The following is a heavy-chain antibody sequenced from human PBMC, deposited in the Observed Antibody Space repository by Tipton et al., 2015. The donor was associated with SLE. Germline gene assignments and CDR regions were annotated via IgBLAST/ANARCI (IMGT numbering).Heavy chain of an antibody. CDR1: GFTFSSYA. V-gene: IGHV3-64*01. CDR2: ISNNGGVT. CDR3: ARDGAYCSSTSCPGPFYDY. J-gene: IGHJ4*02. D-gene: IGHD2-2*01. Sequence: GSLRLSCAASGFTFSSYAMHWVRQAPGKGLEYVSAISNNGGVTYYASSVKGRFTISRDDSNNTLYLQMGSLRVDDMGDYYCARDGAYCSSTSCPGPFYDYWGQGTLVTVSS.